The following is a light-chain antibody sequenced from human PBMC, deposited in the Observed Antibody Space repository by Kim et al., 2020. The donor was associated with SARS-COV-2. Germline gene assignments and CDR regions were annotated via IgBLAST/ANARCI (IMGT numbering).Light chain of an antibody. Sequence: GQSITISCTGTSSDVGAYNYVSWYQQDPGKAPKLMIYDVNKRPSGVSSRFSGSKSGNTASLTISGLQAEDEADYYCSSYTTSSTWLFGGGTQLTVL. CDR3: SSYTTSSTWL. CDR2: DVN. V-gene: IGLV2-14*04. CDR1: SSDVGAYNY. J-gene: IGLJ3*02.